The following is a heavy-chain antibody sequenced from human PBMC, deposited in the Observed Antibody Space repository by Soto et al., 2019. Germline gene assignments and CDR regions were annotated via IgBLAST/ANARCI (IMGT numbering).Heavy chain of an antibody. J-gene: IGHJ4*02. V-gene: IGHV3-7*03. CDR3: AKEGPDDSPVDFSFEY. CDR1: GFPFSNYW. D-gene: IGHD3-22*01. CDR2: IKQDGSEK. Sequence: GGSLRLSCAASGFPFSNYWMNWVRQSPGKGLEWVANIKQDGSEKNYVDSVKGRFNISRDNANNSLYLQMNSLSADDTAVFYCAKEGPDDSPVDFSFEYWGKGTLITVSS.